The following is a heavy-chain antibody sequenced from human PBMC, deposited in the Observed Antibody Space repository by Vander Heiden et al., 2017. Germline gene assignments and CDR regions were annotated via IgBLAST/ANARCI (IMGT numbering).Heavy chain of an antibody. CDR1: GGSISRYY. V-gene: IGHV4-4*07. CDR3: ARFKANKFWSGYKRGGGRDAFDI. Sequence: QVQLQESGPGLVKPSETLSLTCTVSGGSISRYYWSWIRQPAGKGLEWIGRIYTSGSTNYNPSLKSRVTMSVDTSKNQFSLKLSSVTAADTAVYYCARFKANKFWSGYKRGGGRDAFDIWGQGTMVTVSS. J-gene: IGHJ3*02. CDR2: IYTSGST. D-gene: IGHD3-3*01.